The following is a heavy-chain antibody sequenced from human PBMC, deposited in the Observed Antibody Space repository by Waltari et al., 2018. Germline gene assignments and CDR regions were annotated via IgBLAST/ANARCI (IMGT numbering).Heavy chain of an antibody. V-gene: IGHV1-69-2*01. CDR3: ATELLALVGATPGAFDI. Sequence: EVQLVQSGAEVKKPGATVKISCKVSGYTFTDYYMPWVQQAPGKGLEWMGLVDPEDGETIYAEKFQGRVTITADTSTDTAYMELSSLRSEDTAVYYCATELLALVGATPGAFDIWGQGTMVTVSS. CDR1: GYTFTDYY. J-gene: IGHJ3*02. CDR2: VDPEDGET. D-gene: IGHD1-26*01.